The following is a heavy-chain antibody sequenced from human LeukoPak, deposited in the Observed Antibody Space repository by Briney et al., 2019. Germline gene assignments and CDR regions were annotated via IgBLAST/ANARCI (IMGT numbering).Heavy chain of an antibody. J-gene: IGHJ4*02. D-gene: IGHD2-15*01. CDR1: GFTFSSYN. CDR2: ISSSSYI. CDR3: ARDGGCD. V-gene: IGHV3-21*01. Sequence: GGSLRLSCAASGFTFSSYNMNWVRQAPGKGLEWVSSISSSSYIYYADSVKGRFTISRDNAKNSLYLQMNSLRAEDTAVYYCARDGGCDWGQGTLVTVSS.